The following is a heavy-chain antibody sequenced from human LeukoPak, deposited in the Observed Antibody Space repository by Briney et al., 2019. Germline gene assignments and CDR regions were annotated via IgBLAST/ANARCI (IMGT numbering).Heavy chain of an antibody. CDR1: GYTFTSYG. D-gene: IGHD3-9*01. CDR2: ISAYNGNT. Sequence: ASVKVSCKASGYTFTSYGISWVRQALGQGLEWMGWISAYNGNTNYAQELQGRVTMTTDTSTSTAYMELRSLRSDDTAVYYCARGPYDITRGAYYYYYMDVWGKGTTVTVSS. V-gene: IGHV1-18*01. J-gene: IGHJ6*03. CDR3: ARGPYDITRGAYYYYYMDV.